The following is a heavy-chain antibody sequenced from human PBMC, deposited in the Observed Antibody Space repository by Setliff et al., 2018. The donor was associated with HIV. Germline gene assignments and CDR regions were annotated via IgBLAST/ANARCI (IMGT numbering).Heavy chain of an antibody. CDR2: INHSGST. Sequence: SETLSLTCAVYGGSFSAYLWSWIRQTPGKGLEWLGEINHSGSTAYNLALESRVSMSIDTSKNQFSLKLTSVTAADTAIYYCARGRDYTGSWFRPFYLDFWGHGNLVTV. CDR3: ARGRDYTGSWFRPFYLDF. J-gene: IGHJ4*01. CDR1: GGSFSAYL. D-gene: IGHD3-3*01. V-gene: IGHV4-34*01.